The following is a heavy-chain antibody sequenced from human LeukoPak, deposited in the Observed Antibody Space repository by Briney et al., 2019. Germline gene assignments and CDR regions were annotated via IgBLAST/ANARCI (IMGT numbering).Heavy chain of an antibody. CDR1: GFTFSSYE. CDR2: ISSSGSTI. CDR3: ARDLESWGAFDY. J-gene: IGHJ4*02. Sequence: GGSLRLSCAASGFTFSSYEMNWVRQAPGKGPDWVSYISSSGSTIYYADSVKGRFTISRDNAKNSLYLQMNSLRAEDTAVYYCARDLESWGAFDYWGQGTLVTVSS. D-gene: IGHD1-26*01. V-gene: IGHV3-48*03.